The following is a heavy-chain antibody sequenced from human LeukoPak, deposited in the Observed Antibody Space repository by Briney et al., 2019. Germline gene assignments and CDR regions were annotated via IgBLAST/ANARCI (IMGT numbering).Heavy chain of an antibody. J-gene: IGHJ4*02. D-gene: IGHD6-19*01. V-gene: IGHV3-9*01. CDR3: AKDQLEYSSGWFDY. CDR2: ISWKSGSI. Sequence: PGGSLRLSCAASGFTFDDYAMHWVRQAPGKGLEWVSGISWKSGSIGYADSVKGRFTISRDNAKNSLYLQMNSLRAEDTALYYCAKDQLEYSSGWFDYWGQGTLVTVSS. CDR1: GFTFDDYA.